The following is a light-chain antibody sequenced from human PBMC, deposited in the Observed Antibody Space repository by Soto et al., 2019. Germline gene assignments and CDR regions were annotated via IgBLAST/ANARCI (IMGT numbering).Light chain of an antibody. V-gene: IGKV1-27*01. Sequence: DIQMTQSPSSLSASVGDRVTITCRASQGIYNYLAWYQQKPGKVPKLLIFAASTLQSGVPSRFSGSGSGTDFTLTISSLQPEDVATYYCQKYDSAPLAFTFGPGTKVDIK. J-gene: IGKJ3*01. CDR3: QKYDSAPLAFT. CDR2: AAS. CDR1: QGIYNY.